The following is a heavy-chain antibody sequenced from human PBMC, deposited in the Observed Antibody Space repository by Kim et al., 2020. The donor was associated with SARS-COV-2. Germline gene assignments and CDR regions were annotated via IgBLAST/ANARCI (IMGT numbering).Heavy chain of an antibody. V-gene: IGHV1-69*13. J-gene: IGHJ4*02. CDR2: IIPIFGTA. D-gene: IGHD3-22*01. CDR1: GGTFSSYA. CDR3: ARDWLEYYYDSSGYY. Sequence: SVKVSCKASGGTFSSYAISWVRQAPGQGLEWMRGIIPIFGTANYAQKFQGRVTITADESTSTAYMELSSLRSEDTAVYYCARDWLEYYYDSSGYYWGQGTLVTVSS.